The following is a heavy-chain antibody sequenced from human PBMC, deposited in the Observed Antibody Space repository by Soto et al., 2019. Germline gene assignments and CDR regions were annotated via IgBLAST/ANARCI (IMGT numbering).Heavy chain of an antibody. V-gene: IGHV1-2*04. Sequence: ASVKVSCKASGYTFTGYYMHWVRQAPGQGLEWMGWINPNSGGTNYAQKYQGWVTMTRDTSISTAYMELSRLRSDDTAVYYCARAGYSSRACYYYGMDVWGQGTTVTVSS. CDR2: INPNSGGT. D-gene: IGHD6-13*01. CDR3: ARAGYSSRACYYYGMDV. J-gene: IGHJ6*02. CDR1: GYTFTGYY.